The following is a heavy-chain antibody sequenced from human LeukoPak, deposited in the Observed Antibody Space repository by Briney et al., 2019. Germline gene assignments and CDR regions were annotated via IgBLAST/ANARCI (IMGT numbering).Heavy chain of an antibody. CDR3: ARRYYGMDV. Sequence: PGGSLRLSCAASGFTFSSYALSWVRQAPGKGLEWSSVIYGGGSTYYADSVKGRFTISRDNSKKTLYLQMNSLRVEDTAVYYCARRYYGMDVWGQGTTVTVSS. J-gene: IGHJ6*02. CDR1: GFTFSSYA. V-gene: IGHV3-66*01. CDR2: IYGGGST.